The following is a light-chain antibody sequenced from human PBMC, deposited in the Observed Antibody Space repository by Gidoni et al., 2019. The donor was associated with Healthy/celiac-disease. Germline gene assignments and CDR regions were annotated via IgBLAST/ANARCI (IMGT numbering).Light chain of an antibody. Sequence: DIQMTQYPSSLSASVGDRVTITCRASQSISSYLNWYQQKPGKAPKLLIYAASSLQSGVPSRFSGSGSGTDFTLTISSLQPEDDATYYCQQSYSTPLTFGGGTKVEIK. V-gene: IGKV1-39*01. J-gene: IGKJ4*01. CDR2: AAS. CDR1: QSISSY. CDR3: QQSYSTPLT.